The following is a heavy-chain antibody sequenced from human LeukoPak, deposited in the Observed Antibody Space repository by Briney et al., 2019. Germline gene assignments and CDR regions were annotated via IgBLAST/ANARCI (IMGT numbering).Heavy chain of an antibody. J-gene: IGHJ6*02. D-gene: IGHD3-22*01. CDR2: IKQDGSEK. V-gene: IGHV3-7*03. CDR1: GYTFSSYW. Sequence: GGSLRLSCAASGYTFSSYWMSWVRQAPGKGLEWVANIKQDGSEKYYVDSVKGRFTISRDNAKNSLYLQMNSLRAEDTAVYYCARDDYYDSSGYFPGDYYYGMDVWGQETTVTVSS. CDR3: ARDDYYDSSGYFPGDYYYGMDV.